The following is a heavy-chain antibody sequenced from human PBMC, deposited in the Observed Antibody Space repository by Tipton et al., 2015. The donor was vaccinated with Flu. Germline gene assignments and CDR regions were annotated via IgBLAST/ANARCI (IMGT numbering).Heavy chain of an antibody. CDR1: GGSLSSYY. D-gene: IGHD1-1*01. V-gene: IGHV4-59*01. J-gene: IGHJ2*01. CDR2: IYYRGRT. CDR3: ARTQLSFMVFWYFDL. Sequence: TLSLTCSVSGGSLSSYYWSWIRQSPGKGLEWIGYIYYRGRTSYNPSLQSRVTIAVDTSKNQFSLKLTSLTAADSAIYYWARTQLSFMVFWYFDLRGRGSLVTISS.